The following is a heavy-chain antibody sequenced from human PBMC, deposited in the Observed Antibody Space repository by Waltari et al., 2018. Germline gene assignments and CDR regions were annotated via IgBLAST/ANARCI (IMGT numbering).Heavy chain of an antibody. V-gene: IGHV4-59*13. Sequence: QVQLQESGPGLVKPSEHLSLTCTVSGGSISSYYWSWLRPPPGKGLEWIGYIYYSGSTNYNPSLKSRVTISVDTSKNQFSLKLSSVTAADTAVYYCASSYYYDSSGYRGYFDYWGQGTLVTVSS. CDR2: IYYSGST. D-gene: IGHD3-22*01. CDR1: GGSISSYY. CDR3: ASSYYYDSSGYRGYFDY. J-gene: IGHJ4*02.